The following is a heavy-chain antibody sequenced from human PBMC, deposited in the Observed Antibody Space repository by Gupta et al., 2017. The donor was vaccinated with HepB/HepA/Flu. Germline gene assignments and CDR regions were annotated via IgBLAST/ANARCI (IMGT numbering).Heavy chain of an antibody. D-gene: IGHD3-3*01. J-gene: IGHJ6*03. CDR1: GGSFSGYY. CDR3: ARGPAYYDFWSGYHYYYMDV. Sequence: QVQLQQWGAGLLKPSATLSLPCAVYGGSFSGYYWSWIRPPPGKGLEWIGEINHSGSTNYNPSLKSRVTISVDTSKNQFSLKLSSVTAADTAVYYCARGPAYYDFWSGYHYYYMDVWGKGTTVTVSS. CDR2: INHSGST. V-gene: IGHV4-34*01.